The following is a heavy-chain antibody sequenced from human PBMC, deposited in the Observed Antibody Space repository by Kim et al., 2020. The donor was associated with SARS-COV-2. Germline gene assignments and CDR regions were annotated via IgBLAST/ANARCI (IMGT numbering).Heavy chain of an antibody. V-gene: IGHV1-18*01. CDR3: AKTLGYCSSTSCLNDY. CDR1: GYTFTSYG. CDR2: ISAYNGNT. Sequence: ASVKVSCKASGYTFTSYGISWVRQAPGQGLEWMGWISAYNGNTNYAQKLQGRVTMTTDTSTSTAYMELRSLRSDDTAVYYCAKTLGYCSSTSCLNDYWGQGTLVTVSS. J-gene: IGHJ4*02. D-gene: IGHD2-2*01.